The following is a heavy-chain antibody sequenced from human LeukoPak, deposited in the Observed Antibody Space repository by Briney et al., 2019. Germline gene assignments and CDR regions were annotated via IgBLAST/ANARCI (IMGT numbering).Heavy chain of an antibody. D-gene: IGHD5-18*01. CDR2: IYYSGST. V-gene: IGHV4-39*07. CDR3: ARVGGPYTAMVPSDYYMDV. CDR1: GGSTSSSSYY. J-gene: IGHJ6*03. Sequence: SETLSLTCTVSGGSTSSSSYYWGWIRQPPGKGLEWIGSIYYSGSTYYNPSLKSRVTISVDTSKNQFSLKLSSVTAADTAVYYCARVGGPYTAMVPSDYYMDVWGKGTTVTVSS.